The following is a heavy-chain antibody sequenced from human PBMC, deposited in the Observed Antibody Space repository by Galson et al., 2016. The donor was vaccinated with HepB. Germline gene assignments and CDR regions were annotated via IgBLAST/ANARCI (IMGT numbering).Heavy chain of an antibody. D-gene: IGHD3-16*01. Sequence: SLRLSCAASGFIFSSYTIHWVRQAPGKGLEWVAVIWYDGSKKYYADSVRGRFTISRDNSKNTLFLQMTSLRAEDTAVYYCASFEAYVDAAADAGGMDVWGQGATVTVSS. V-gene: IGHV3-33*01. CDR3: ASFEAYVDAAADAGGMDV. J-gene: IGHJ6*02. CDR1: GFIFSSYT. CDR2: IWYDGSKK.